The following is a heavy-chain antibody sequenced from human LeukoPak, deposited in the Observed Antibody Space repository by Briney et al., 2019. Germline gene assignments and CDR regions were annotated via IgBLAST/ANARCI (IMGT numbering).Heavy chain of an antibody. J-gene: IGHJ6*02. D-gene: IGHD1-26*01. CDR3: AKVGSAGAKYYYYYGMDV. CDR2: KWYDGSNK. Sequence: GGSLRLSCAASGFTFSSYGMHWVRQAPGKGLEWVAVKWYDGSNKYYADSVKGRFTISRDNSKNTLYLQMNSLRAEDTAAYYCAKVGSAGAKYYYYYGMDVWGQGTTVTVSS. CDR1: GFTFSSYG. V-gene: IGHV3-33*06.